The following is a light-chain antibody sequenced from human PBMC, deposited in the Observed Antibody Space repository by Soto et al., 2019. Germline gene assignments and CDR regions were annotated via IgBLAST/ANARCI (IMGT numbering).Light chain of an antibody. J-gene: IGKJ1*01. CDR3: QQYYSYPLA. V-gene: IGKV1-8*01. CDR1: QGISSY. CDR2: AAS. Sequence: AIRMTQSPSSLSASTGDRVTITCRASQGISSYLAWYQQKPGKAPKLLIYAASTLQSGVPLRFSGSGSGTDFTLTISCLQSEDFATYYCQQYYSYPLAFGQGTKVEIK.